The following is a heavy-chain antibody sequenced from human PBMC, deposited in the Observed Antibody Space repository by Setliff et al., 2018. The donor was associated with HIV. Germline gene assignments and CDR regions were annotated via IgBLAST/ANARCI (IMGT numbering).Heavy chain of an antibody. V-gene: IGHV3-11*04. Sequence: LSLTCTVSGDFFSSDYYWGWIRQSPGKGLEWISYLNNDGTTIYYADSVRGRFTTSRDNAKNSLYLQMNSLRAEDTAVYYCARGFTAAAGPTGYWGQGTLVTVSS. CDR1: GDFFSSDYY. CDR3: ARGFTAAAGPTGY. D-gene: IGHD6-13*01. CDR2: LNNDGTTI. J-gene: IGHJ4*02.